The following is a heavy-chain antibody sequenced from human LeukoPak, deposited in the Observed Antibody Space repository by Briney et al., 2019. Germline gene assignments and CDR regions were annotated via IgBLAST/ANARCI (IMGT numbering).Heavy chain of an antibody. V-gene: IGHV1-69*04. CDR3: ARDADIAVAGISSANWFDP. Sequence: SVKVSCKASGGTFSSYAISWVRQAPGQGLEWMGRIIPIFGMANHAQNFQGRVTITADKSTSTAYMELSSLTSEGTVVYFCARDADIAVAGISSANWFDPWGQGTLVTVSA. D-gene: IGHD6-19*01. CDR2: IIPIFGMA. J-gene: IGHJ5*02. CDR1: GGTFSSYA.